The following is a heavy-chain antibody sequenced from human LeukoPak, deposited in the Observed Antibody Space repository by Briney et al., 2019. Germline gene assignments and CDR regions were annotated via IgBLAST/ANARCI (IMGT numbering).Heavy chain of an antibody. J-gene: IGHJ4*02. Sequence: GGSLRLSCAASRFTFSSYAMSWVRQAPGKGLEWVSAISGSGGSTYYADSVKGRFTISRDNSKNTVYLQMNSLRAEDTAVYYCAKEKNSGYYYHFDYWGQGTLVTVSS. CDR3: AKEKNSGYYYHFDY. D-gene: IGHD3-22*01. CDR1: RFTFSSYA. CDR2: ISGSGGST. V-gene: IGHV3-23*01.